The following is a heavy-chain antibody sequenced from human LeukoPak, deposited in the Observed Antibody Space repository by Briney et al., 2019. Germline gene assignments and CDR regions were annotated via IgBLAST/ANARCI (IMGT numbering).Heavy chain of an antibody. CDR2: INHSGST. V-gene: IGHV4-34*01. CDR3: ARQLVYFDHPPDY. J-gene: IGHJ4*02. Sequence: SETLSLTCAVYGGSFSGYYWSWIRQPPGKGLEWIGEINHSGSTNYNPSLKSRVTISVDTSKNQFSLKLSSVTAADTAVYYCARQLVYFDHPPDYWGQGTLVTVSS. CDR1: GGSFSGYY. D-gene: IGHD3-9*01.